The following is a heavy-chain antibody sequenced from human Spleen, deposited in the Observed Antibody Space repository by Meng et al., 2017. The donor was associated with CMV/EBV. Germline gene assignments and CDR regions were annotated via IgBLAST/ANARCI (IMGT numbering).Heavy chain of an antibody. V-gene: IGHV3-20*03. CDR2: INWNGGST. D-gene: IGHD6-13*01. Sequence: GLTFDDYGMSWVRQAPGKGLEWVSGINWNGGSTGYADSVKGRFTISRDNAKNSLYLQMNSLRAEDTALYYCARDRAAAGTGAEYFQHWGQGTLVTVSS. J-gene: IGHJ1*01. CDR1: GLTFDDYG. CDR3: ARDRAAAGTGAEYFQH.